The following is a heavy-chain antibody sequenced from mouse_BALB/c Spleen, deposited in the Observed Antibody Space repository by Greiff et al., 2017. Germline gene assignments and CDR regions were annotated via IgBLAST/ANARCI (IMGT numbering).Heavy chain of an antibody. Sequence: VQVVESGPELVRPGASVKMSCKASGYTFTSYWLHWVKQRPGQGLEWIGMIDPSNSDTRLNQKFKDKATLNVDKSSNTAYMQLSSLTSEDSAVYYCAKIYYDYPWFAYWGQGTLVTVSA. CDR1: GYTFTSYW. D-gene: IGHD2-4*01. CDR3: AKIYYDYPWFAY. CDR2: IDPSNSDT. J-gene: IGHJ3*01. V-gene: IGHV1-74*01.